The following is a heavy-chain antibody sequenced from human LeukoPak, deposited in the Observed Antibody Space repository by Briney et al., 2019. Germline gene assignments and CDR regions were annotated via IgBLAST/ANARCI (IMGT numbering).Heavy chain of an antibody. CDR1: GFTFSDSY. Sequence: GGSLGLSCAASGFTFSDSYMTWIRQAPGKGLEWVSYISNSGNTIYYADSVKGRFTISRDNAMSSLYLQMNSLRAEDTAVYYCGRGHWGLDYWGQGTLVTVSS. V-gene: IGHV3-11*04. D-gene: IGHD7-27*01. J-gene: IGHJ4*02. CDR2: ISNSGNTI. CDR3: GRGHWGLDY.